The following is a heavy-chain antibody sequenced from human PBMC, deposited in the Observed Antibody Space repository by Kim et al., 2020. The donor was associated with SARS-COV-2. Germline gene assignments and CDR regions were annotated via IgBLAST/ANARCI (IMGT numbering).Heavy chain of an antibody. CDR3: ARRGPGLLTHSDCFVS. CDR2: VSYSGRT. D-gene: IGHD2-21*02. V-gene: IGHV4-59*08. CDR1: GGSINNYY. J-gene: IGHJ3*02. Sequence: SETLSLTCTVSGGSINNYYWNWMRHPPGKGLEWVGYVSYSGRTTYNPSLESRITMSVDTSKTQFLLQLTSVTAADTAVYFCARRGPGLLTHSDCFVSWGQGTMLTLSS.